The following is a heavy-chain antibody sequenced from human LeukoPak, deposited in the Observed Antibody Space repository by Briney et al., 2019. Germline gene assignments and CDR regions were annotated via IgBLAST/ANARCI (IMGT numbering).Heavy chain of an antibody. J-gene: IGHJ5*02. D-gene: IGHD4/OR15-4a*01. Sequence: GASVKVSCKASGYTFTSYYMHWVRQAPGQGLEWMGIINPSGGSTSYAQKFQGRVTMTRDTSTSTAYMELRSLRSDDTAVYYCARANYVWFDPWGQGTLVTVSS. CDR3: ARANYVWFDP. CDR1: GYTFTSYY. CDR2: INPSGGST. V-gene: IGHV1-46*01.